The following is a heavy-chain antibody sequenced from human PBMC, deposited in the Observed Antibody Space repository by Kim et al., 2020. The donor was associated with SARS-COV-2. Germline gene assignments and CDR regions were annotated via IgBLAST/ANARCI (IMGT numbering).Heavy chain of an antibody. Sequence: ASVKVSCKASGYTFTGHFMHWVRQAPGQGLEWMGWIHPNSGATHYAQKLQGRVTMTRDTTISTAYMELTRLTSDDTAVYYCSSHTFGSATFHTWGQGTMVTVSS. CDR3: SSHTFGSATFHT. CDR2: IHPNSGAT. J-gene: IGHJ3*01. V-gene: IGHV1-2*02. CDR1: GYTFTGHF. D-gene: IGHD3-10*01.